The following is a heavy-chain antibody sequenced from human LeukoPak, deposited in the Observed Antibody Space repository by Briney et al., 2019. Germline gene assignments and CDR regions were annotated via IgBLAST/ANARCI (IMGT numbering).Heavy chain of an antibody. CDR1: GFTLSNYW. CDR3: ASLQNVPSYYYYYVMDV. Sequence: PGGSLRLSCAASGFTLSNYWMHWVRQAPGKGLVWVSRINSDGSTTNYADSVKGRFTISRDNAKNTLFLQMNSLRAEDTAVYYCASLQNVPSYYYYYVMDVWGQGTTVTVSS. CDR2: INSDGSTT. J-gene: IGHJ6*02. V-gene: IGHV3-74*01. D-gene: IGHD2/OR15-2a*01.